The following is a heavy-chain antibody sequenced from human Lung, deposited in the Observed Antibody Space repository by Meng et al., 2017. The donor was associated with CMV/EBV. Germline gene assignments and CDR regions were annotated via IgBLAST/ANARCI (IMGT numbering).Heavy chain of an antibody. J-gene: IGHJ4*02. D-gene: IGHD3-16*01. CDR2: IRHDASNK. CDR3: AKDQLLFGGPNAYFDD. V-gene: IGHV3-30*02. Sequence: GGSLRLXXAASGFAFDTYGMHWVRQAPGKRLEWVAFIRHDASNKFYGDSVRGRFTISRDNSKNTLYLQMNSLRAEETAMYYCAKDQLLFGGPNAYFDDWGQGTLVXVSS. CDR1: GFAFDTYG.